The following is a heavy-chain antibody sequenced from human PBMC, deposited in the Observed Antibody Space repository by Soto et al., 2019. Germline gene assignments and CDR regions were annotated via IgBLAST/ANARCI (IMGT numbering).Heavy chain of an antibody. CDR3: ATLQLAGPDY. J-gene: IGHJ4*02. D-gene: IGHD6-19*01. CDR1: GFTFSDYW. V-gene: IGHV3-74*01. CDR2: INTDGSGT. Sequence: EVQLVESGGDLVQPGGSLRLSCAASGFTFSDYWMHWVRQVPGKGLVWVSRINTDGSGTSYADFVKGRFTISRDNAKNTLYLQMNSLSADGTAVYYSATLQLAGPDYWGQGTRVTVSS.